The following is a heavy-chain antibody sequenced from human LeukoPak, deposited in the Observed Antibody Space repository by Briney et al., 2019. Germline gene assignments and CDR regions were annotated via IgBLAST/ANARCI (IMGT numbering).Heavy chain of an antibody. CDR3: ARARVGIAALMGYFDY. V-gene: IGHV3-30*07. CDR1: GFTFSSYA. J-gene: IGHJ4*02. D-gene: IGHD6-6*01. Sequence: PGGSLRLSCAASGFTFSSYAMHWVRQAPGKGLEWVAVISYDGSNKYYADSVKGRFTISRDNAKNSLYLQMNSLRAEDTAVYYCARARVGIAALMGYFDYWGQGTLVTVSS. CDR2: ISYDGSNK.